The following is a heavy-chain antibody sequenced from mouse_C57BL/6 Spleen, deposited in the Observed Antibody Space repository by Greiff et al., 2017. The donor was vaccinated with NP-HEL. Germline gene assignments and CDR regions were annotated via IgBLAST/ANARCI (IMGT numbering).Heavy chain of an antibody. Sequence: VKLMESGAELVRPGTSVKVSCKASGYAFTNYLIEWVKQRPGQGLEWIGVINPGSGGTNYNGKFKGKATLTADKSSSTAYMQLSSLTSEDSAVYFCARSDYYGSSRGYYAMDYWGQGTSVTVSS. D-gene: IGHD1-1*01. CDR2: INPGSGGT. J-gene: IGHJ4*01. V-gene: IGHV1-54*01. CDR1: GYAFTNYL. CDR3: ARSDYYGSSRGYYAMDY.